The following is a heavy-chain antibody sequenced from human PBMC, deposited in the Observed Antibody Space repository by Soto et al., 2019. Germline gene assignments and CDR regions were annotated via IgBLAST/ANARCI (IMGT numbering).Heavy chain of an antibody. Sequence: QITLKESGPTLVKPTQTLTLTCTFSGFSLSTTGVGVGWIRQPPGKALEWLALIYWDDDKRYSPSLKSRLTITKDTSKNQVVLTMTNMDTLDTATYYCAHSDYIRPLDSWGQGTLGTVSS. CDR3: AHSDYIRPLDS. D-gene: IGHD4-17*01. CDR2: IYWDDDK. CDR1: GFSLSTTGVG. J-gene: IGHJ4*02. V-gene: IGHV2-5*02.